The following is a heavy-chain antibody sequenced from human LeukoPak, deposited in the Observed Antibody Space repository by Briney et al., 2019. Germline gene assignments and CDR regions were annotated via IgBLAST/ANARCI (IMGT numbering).Heavy chain of an antibody. D-gene: IGHD3-9*01. CDR3: ATYDNRPRTQFFYF. CDR1: GFNFNNHA. CDR2: ISGGGVAI. V-gene: IGHV3-23*01. J-gene: IGHJ4*02. Sequence: PGGSLRLSRAACGFNFNNHAMRWVRQAPGKGLQWVSAISGGGVAIYYADSVKGRFTTSRDNARNSLSLQMNSLRSQDTAVYYWATYDNRPRTQFFYFWGQGALVTVSA.